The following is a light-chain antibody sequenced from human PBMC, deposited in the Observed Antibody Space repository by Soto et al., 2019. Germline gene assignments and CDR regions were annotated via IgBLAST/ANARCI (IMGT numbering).Light chain of an antibody. Sequence: DIQMTQSPSTLSASVGDRVTITCRASQSINDWLAWFQQRPGKAPKLLIYKASSLESGVQSRFSGSGSGTEFTLTISSLQPDDFATYYCQQYNTYPWTFGQGTKVEIK. J-gene: IGKJ1*01. CDR3: QQYNTYPWT. CDR2: KAS. CDR1: QSINDW. V-gene: IGKV1-5*03.